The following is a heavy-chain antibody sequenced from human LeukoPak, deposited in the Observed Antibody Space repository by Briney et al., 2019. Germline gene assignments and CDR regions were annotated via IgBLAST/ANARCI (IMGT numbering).Heavy chain of an antibody. CDR2: IIPIFGTA. CDR3: ARDRYYYDSRFYDY. V-gene: IGHV1-69*06. J-gene: IGHJ4*02. CDR1: GGTFSSYA. D-gene: IGHD3-22*01. Sequence: APVKVSCKASGGTFSSYAISWVRQAPGQGLEWMGGIIPIFGTANYAQKFQGRVTITADKSTSTAYMELSSLRSEDTAVYYCARDRYYYDSRFYDYWGQGTLVTVSS.